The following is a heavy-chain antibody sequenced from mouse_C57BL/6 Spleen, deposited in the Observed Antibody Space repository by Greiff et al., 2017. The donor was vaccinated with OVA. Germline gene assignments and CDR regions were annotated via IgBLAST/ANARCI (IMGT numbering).Heavy chain of an antibody. CDR1: GYTFTSYW. J-gene: IGHJ1*03. V-gene: IGHV1-69*01. D-gene: IGHD4-1*01. CDR3: ARRSFTGHPAFDV. Sequence: QVQLQQPGAELVMPGASVNLSCKASGYTFTSYWMHWVQQSPGQGLEWIGEIDPSDSNTNYYQTFTGKSTLTVDKSSSTAYMQLSSLTSEDSAVDNWARRSFTGHPAFDVWGTGTTVTVSS. CDR2: IDPSDSNT.